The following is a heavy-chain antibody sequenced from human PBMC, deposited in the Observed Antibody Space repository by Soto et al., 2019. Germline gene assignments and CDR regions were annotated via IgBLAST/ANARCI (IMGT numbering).Heavy chain of an antibody. V-gene: IGHV4-39*01. CDR1: GGPISSGGCY. J-gene: IGHJ4*02. CDR2: VHYSGST. D-gene: IGHD6-6*01. Sequence: SETLSLTCIVTGGPISSGGCYWGWIRQPPGKGLEWIGSVHYSGSTYYDPSLKSRVTVSVDTSKNQFSLKLTSVTAADMAVYYCARQYEYSSSSFGYWGQGTLVTVSS. CDR3: ARQYEYSSSSFGY.